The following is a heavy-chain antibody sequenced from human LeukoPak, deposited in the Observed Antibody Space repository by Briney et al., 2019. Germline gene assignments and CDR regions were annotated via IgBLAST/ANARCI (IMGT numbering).Heavy chain of an antibody. CDR1: GFTFSSYW. CDR3: AREVAARRLGSWFDP. Sequence: GGSLRLSCAASGFTFSSYWMSWVRQAPGKGLEWVANIKQDGSEKHYVDSVKGRFTISRDNAKNSLYLQMNSLRAEDTAVYYCAREVAARRLGSWFDPWGQGTLVTVSS. CDR2: IKQDGSEK. V-gene: IGHV3-7*01. J-gene: IGHJ5*02. D-gene: IGHD6-6*01.